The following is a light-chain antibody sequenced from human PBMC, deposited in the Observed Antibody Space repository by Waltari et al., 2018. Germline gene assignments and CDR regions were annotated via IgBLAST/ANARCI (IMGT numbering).Light chain of an antibody. V-gene: IGKV3-11*01. CDR1: QSVNSY. Sequence: CKTRQSVNSYLAWYQHKPGQGPRLPIYDATNRATGIPARFSCSGSGTDFTLTISSLEPDDFALYYRQQRFTWPSITFGQGKRLEIK. CDR3: QQRFTWPSIT. CDR2: DAT. J-gene: IGKJ5*01.